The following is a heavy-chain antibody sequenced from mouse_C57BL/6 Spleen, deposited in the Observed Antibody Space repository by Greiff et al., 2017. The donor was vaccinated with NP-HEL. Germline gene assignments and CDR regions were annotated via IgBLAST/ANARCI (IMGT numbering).Heavy chain of an antibody. CDR3: ARPYDYDLYYVDY. CDR2: IDPSDSYT. D-gene: IGHD2-4*01. J-gene: IGHJ2*01. CDR1: GYTFTSYW. V-gene: IGHV1-59*01. Sequence: QVQLQQPGAELVRPGTSVKLSCKASGYTFTSYWMHWVKQRPGQGLEWIGVIDPSDSYTNYNQKFKGKATLTVDTYSSTAYMQLSSLTSEDSAVYYCARPYDYDLYYVDYWGQGTTLTVSS.